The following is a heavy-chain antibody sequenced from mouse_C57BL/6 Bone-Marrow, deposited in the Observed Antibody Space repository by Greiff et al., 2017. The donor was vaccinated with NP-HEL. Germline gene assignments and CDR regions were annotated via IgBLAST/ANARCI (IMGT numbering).Heavy chain of an antibody. J-gene: IGHJ3*01. D-gene: IGHD1-1*01. CDR3: ARGIYYYGSSPPWFAY. CDR2: IYPGSGST. CDR1: GYTFTSYW. V-gene: IGHV1-55*01. Sequence: QVQLQQPGAELVKPGASVKMSCKASGYTFTSYWITWVKQRPGQGLEWIGDIYPGSGSTNYNEKFKSKATLTVDTSSRTAYMQLSSLTSEDSAVYYCARGIYYYGSSPPWFAYWGQGTLVTVSA.